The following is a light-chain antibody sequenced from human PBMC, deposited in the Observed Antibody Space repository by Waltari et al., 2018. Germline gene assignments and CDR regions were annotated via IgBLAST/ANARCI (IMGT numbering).Light chain of an antibody. CDR2: DNN. J-gene: IGLJ2*01. CDR1: SFNIRSDY. CDR3: GTWDSSLSAVV. Sequence: QSVLTQPPSVSAAPGQKVPISCSGCSFNIRSDYVSWYQQLPGTAPKLLIYDNNRRPSGMPDRFSGSKSGTSATLGITGLQTGDEADYYCGTWDSSLSAVVFGGGTKLTVL. V-gene: IGLV1-51*01.